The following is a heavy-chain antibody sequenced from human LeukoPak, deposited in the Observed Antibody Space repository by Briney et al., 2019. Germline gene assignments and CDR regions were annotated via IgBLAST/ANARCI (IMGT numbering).Heavy chain of an antibody. Sequence: SEALSLTCTVSGGSLSNWYWSWIRQPPRKGLEWIGYVSHTGSTYYNPSVQSRVTISVDTSKNQSSLKLSSVTATDTAVYYCARHGAAGYSSSWYSFDYWGQGALVTVSS. CDR1: GGSLSNWY. CDR3: ARHGAAGYSSSWYSFDY. J-gene: IGHJ4*02. D-gene: IGHD6-13*01. CDR2: VSHTGST. V-gene: IGHV4-59*08.